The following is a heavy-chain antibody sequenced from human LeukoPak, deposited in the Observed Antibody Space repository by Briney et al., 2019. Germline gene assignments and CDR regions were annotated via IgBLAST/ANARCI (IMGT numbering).Heavy chain of an antibody. J-gene: IGHJ6*02. CDR2: AYSDGNT. D-gene: IGHD6-19*01. CDR3: ARLFGSGWPGYFYYAMDV. V-gene: IGHV3-66*04. Sequence: GSLRLSCAASGITVNSTYISWVRQAPGKGLEWVSVAYSDGNTYYAGSVKGRFTISRDNSKNTLFLQMNSLRAEDTAVYYCARLFGSGWPGYFYYAMDVWGQGTTVAVSS. CDR1: GITVNSTY.